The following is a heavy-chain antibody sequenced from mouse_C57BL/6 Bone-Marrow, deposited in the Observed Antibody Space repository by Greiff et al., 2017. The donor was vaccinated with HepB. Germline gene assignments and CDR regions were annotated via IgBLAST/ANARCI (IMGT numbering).Heavy chain of an antibody. CDR2: INPNNGGT. D-gene: IGHD2-1*01. Sequence: EVQLQQSGPELVKPGASVKISCKASGYTFTDYYMNWVKQSHGKSLEWIGDINPNNGGTSYNQKFKGKATLTVDKSSSTAYMELRSLTSEDSAVYYCARDPLLYYFDYWGQGTTLTVSS. V-gene: IGHV1-26*01. CDR3: ARDPLLYYFDY. J-gene: IGHJ2*01. CDR1: GYTFTDYY.